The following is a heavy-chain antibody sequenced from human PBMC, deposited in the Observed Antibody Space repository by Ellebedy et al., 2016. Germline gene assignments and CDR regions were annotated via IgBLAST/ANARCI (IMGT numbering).Heavy chain of an antibody. CDR1: GFTFDDYA. D-gene: IGHD2-21*01. J-gene: IGHJ4*02. Sequence: SLKISCAASGFTFDDYAMHWVRQRPGKGLEWVSSITWSSGTIGYADSVKGRFTISRDNAKNSLNLLMNSLRTDDTGIYYCAKGISRVTTSDYFASWGQGTLVTVSS. CDR3: AKGISRVTTSDYFAS. V-gene: IGHV3-9*01. CDR2: ITWSSGTI.